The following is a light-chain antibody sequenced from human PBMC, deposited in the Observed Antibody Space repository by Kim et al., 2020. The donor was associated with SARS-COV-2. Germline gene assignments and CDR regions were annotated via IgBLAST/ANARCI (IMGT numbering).Light chain of an antibody. CDR3: QQYGSPPYT. V-gene: IGKV3-20*01. Sequence: LSRDDTPTSTRTASHSVPTSYLACHHQTPGQPPRLLLSAASSSAPGTPDSVSGRGSGTVFPLTISRLEPADCAVYYCQQYGSPPYTFGQGTKLQ. CDR1: HSVPTSY. CDR2: AAS. J-gene: IGKJ2*01.